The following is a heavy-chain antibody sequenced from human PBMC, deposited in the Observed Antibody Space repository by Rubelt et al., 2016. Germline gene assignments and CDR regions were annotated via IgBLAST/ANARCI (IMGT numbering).Heavy chain of an antibody. CDR3: AILPLSWYSSSSWLDY. Sequence: ECGGGLVQPGGSLRLSCAASGFTFDDYAMHWVRQAPGKGLEWVSLISGDGGSTYYADSVKGRFTISRDNSKNSLYLQMNSLRTEDTALYYCAILPLSWYSSSSWLDYWGQGTLVTVSS. CDR2: ISGDGGST. J-gene: IGHJ4*02. CDR1: GFTFDDYA. D-gene: IGHD6-6*01. V-gene: IGHV3-43*02.